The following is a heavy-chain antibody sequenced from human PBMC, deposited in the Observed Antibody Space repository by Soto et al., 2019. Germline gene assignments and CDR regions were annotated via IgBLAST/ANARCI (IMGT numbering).Heavy chain of an antibody. J-gene: IGHJ5*02. V-gene: IGHV5-51*01. CDR2: IFPSDSDT. D-gene: IGHD3-22*01. CDR3: ARKDKSGYFNWFDP. Sequence: GESLKISCRTSGYRFTSYWIAWVRQMPGKGLEWMGIIFPSDSDTRYSPSFQGQVTISADRSTSTVFLQWASLKASDTAVYFCARKDKSGYFNWFDPWGQGTRDTV. CDR1: GYRFTSYW.